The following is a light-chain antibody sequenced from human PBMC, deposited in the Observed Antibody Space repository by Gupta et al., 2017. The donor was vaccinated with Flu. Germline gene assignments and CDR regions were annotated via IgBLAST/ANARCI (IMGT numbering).Light chain of an antibody. CDR2: DVT. CDR1: SRDVGRSDY. V-gene: IGLV2-14*03. CDR3: SSYTSTSTFYV. J-gene: IGLJ1*01. Sequence: SALTQPASVSGSPGPSITIACTGTSRDVGRSDYVSWYPQHPDKAPKLIIYDVTNRPSGVTSRFSGSKSGNTASLTISGLQAEDETDYYCSSYTSTSTFYVFGTGTKFTVL.